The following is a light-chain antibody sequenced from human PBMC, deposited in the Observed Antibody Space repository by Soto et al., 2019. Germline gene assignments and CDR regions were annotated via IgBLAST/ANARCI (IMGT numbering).Light chain of an antibody. CDR2: AAS. CDR1: QSVMNNY. CDR3: QQYGTSPRT. V-gene: IGKV3-20*01. Sequence: EIVLTQSPGTLSLSPGEIATLSCSASQSVMNNYLAWYQQRPGQAPRLLIYAASSRATGIPDRFSGSGSGTNFTLTISRLEPEDFAVYYCQQYGTSPRTFGQVTKVDIK. J-gene: IGKJ1*01.